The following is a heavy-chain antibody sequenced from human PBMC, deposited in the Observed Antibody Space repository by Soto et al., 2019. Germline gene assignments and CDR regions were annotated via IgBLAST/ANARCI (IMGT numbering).Heavy chain of an antibody. Sequence: EVQLVESGGGLVKPGGSLRLSCAASGFTFSIYSMNWVRQAPGKGLEWVSSISSSSSYIYYADSGKGRFTISRDNAKNSLYLQMHSLRAEDTAVYYCARDLYSSSARYFDYWGPGTLGTVSS. CDR1: GFTFSIYS. D-gene: IGHD6-6*01. V-gene: IGHV3-21*01. J-gene: IGHJ4*02. CDR3: ARDLYSSSARYFDY. CDR2: ISSSSSYI.